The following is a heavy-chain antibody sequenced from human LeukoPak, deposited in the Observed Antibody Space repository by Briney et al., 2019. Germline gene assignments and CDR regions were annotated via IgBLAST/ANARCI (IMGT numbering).Heavy chain of an antibody. CDR1: GFTFSSYA. CDR2: ISYDGSNK. V-gene: IGHV3-30*04. J-gene: IGHJ4*02. CDR3: ARDGSDHHYFDY. Sequence: GGSLRLSCAASGFTFSSYAMHWVRQAPGKGLEWVAVISYDGSNKYYADSVKGRFTISRDNSKNTLYLQMNSLRAEDTPVYYCARDGSDHHYFDYWGQGTLVTVSS.